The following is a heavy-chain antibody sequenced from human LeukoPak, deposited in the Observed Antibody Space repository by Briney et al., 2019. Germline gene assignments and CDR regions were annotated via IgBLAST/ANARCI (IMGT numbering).Heavy chain of an antibody. Sequence: GGSLRLSCAASGFTFSSYWMSWVRQAPGKGLEWVANLKQDGSEKYYVDSVKGRFTISRDNDKNSLFLQMTSLRAEDTAVYYCARVGGRYSPLGYWGQGTLVTVSS. CDR2: LKQDGSEK. D-gene: IGHD3-16*02. J-gene: IGHJ4*02. V-gene: IGHV3-7*01. CDR3: ARVGGRYSPLGY. CDR1: GFTFSSYW.